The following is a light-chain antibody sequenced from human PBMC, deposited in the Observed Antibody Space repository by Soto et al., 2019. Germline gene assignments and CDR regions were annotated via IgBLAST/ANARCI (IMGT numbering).Light chain of an antibody. J-gene: IGLJ1*01. CDR3: SSYTSSSNLYV. CDR1: SSDVGDFNY. Sequence: QSVLTQYASVSGSPGQSITISCTGTSSDVGDFNYVSWYQQHPGKAPKLIIYDVSNRPSGVSNRFSGSKSGNTASLTISGLQAEDEADYYCSSYTSSSNLYVFGTGTKVTVL. CDR2: DVS. V-gene: IGLV2-14*01.